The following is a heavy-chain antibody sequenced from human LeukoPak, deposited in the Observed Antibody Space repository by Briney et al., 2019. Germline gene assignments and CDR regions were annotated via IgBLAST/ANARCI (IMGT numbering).Heavy chain of an antibody. CDR3: AKGGRITMIVVVTSYFDY. CDR2: ISYDGSNK. CDR1: GFTFSSYS. V-gene: IGHV3-30*18. D-gene: IGHD3-22*01. Sequence: GGSLRLSCAASGFTFSSYSMNWVRQAPGKGLEWVAVISYDGSNKYYADSVKGRFTISRDNSKNTLYLQMNSLRAEDTAVYYCAKGGRITMIVVVTSYFDYWGQGTLVTVSS. J-gene: IGHJ4*02.